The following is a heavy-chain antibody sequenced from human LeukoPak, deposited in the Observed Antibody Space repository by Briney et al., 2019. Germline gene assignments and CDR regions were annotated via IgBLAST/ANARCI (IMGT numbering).Heavy chain of an antibody. Sequence: PGGSLRLSCAASGFPVSSNYMSWVRQAPGKGLEWVSVIYSGGSTYYADSVKGRFTISRDNSKNTLYLQMNSLRAEDTAVYYCARDGRRDMRSWYNWFDPWGQGTLVTVSS. CDR2: IYSGGST. J-gene: IGHJ5*02. CDR3: ARDGRRDMRSWYNWFDP. D-gene: IGHD6-13*01. CDR1: GFPVSSNY. V-gene: IGHV3-53*01.